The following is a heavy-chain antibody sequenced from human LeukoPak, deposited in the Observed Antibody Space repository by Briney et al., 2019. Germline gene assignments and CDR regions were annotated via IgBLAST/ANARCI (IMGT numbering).Heavy chain of an antibody. CDR3: ARGWFDP. CDR1: VGSISSSY. CDR2: FYYAGST. J-gene: IGHJ5*02. V-gene: IGHV4-59*01. Sequence: SGTLSLSCTLSVGSISSSYWNWIRQTPGKGLEWVGYFYYAGSTSYNPTLKSRVTISLDTSKNHFSLRLSSVTAADTAVYCCARGWFDPWGQGTLVTVSS.